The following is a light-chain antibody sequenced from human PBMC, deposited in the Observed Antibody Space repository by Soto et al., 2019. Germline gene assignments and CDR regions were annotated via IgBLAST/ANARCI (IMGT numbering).Light chain of an antibody. V-gene: IGKV1-39*01. CDR2: AAS. CDR1: QSISNY. CDR3: QQSYSIPPVT. Sequence: DIQMTQSPSSLAAFVGDRVTITCRASQSISNYLNWYQQKPGKAPKLLIYAASTLQSGVPSRFSGSRSGTDFTLTISSLQPEDFATYYCQQSYSIPPVTFGQGTRLEIK. J-gene: IGKJ5*01.